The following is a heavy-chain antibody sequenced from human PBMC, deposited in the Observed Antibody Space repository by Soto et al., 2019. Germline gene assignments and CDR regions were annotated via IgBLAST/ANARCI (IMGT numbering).Heavy chain of an antibody. CDR2: INPNSGNI. CDR3: ARGRASGSYYLLDY. D-gene: IGHD3-10*01. V-gene: IGHV1-8*01. Sequence: ASVKVSCKASGDTFTAYDINWVRQATGHGLEWMGWINPNSGNIGYAQRFQGRVTMTRDTAIRTAYMEVSSLRSDDTAVYYCARGRASGSYYLLDYWGQGTLVTVSS. J-gene: IGHJ4*02. CDR1: GDTFTAYD.